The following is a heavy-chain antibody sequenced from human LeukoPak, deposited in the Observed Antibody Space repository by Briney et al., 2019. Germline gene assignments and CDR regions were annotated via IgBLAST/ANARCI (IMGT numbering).Heavy chain of an antibody. CDR2: IYAHGSNT. CDR1: GFTLSSYW. D-gene: IGHD4-23*01. V-gene: IGHV3-74*01. J-gene: IGHJ4*02. Sequence: PGGSLRLSCAASGFTLSSYWMPWVRQAPGKGLVWVSNIYAHGSNTTYADSVKGRFTNSRDSAKNTVFLQMNSLRAEDTAVYYCAAYGDNSDFAYWGQGTLVTVSS. CDR3: AAYGDNSDFAY.